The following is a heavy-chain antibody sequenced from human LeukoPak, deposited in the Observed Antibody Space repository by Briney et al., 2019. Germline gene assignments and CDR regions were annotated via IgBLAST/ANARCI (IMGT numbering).Heavy chain of an antibody. V-gene: IGHV3-30*04. D-gene: IGHD1-7*01. J-gene: IGHJ3*02. CDR1: GFTFSSYA. CDR2: ISYDGSNK. CDR3: AREGKNWNYNNVGAFDI. Sequence: GGSLRLSCAASGFTFSSYAMHWVRQAPGKGLEWVAVISYDGSNKYYADSVKGRFTISRDNAKNSLYLQMNSLRAEDTAVYYCAREGKNWNYNNVGAFDIWGQGTMVTVSS.